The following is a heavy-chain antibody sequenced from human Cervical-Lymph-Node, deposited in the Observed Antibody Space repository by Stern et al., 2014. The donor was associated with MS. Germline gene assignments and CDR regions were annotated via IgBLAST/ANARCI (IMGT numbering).Heavy chain of an antibody. CDR3: ARENDYSPYYFDY. V-gene: IGHV1-18*01. CDR1: GYIFTSYC. CDR2: ISAYSCNT. Sequence: QMQLVQSGAELKKPGASVKVSCKTSGYIFTSYCINWVRQAPGQGLEWMGWISAYSCNTNYAQKFQGRVTMTTDTSTSRAYMELRSLRSDDTAVYFCARENDYSPYYFDYWGQGTLVTVSS. J-gene: IGHJ4*02. D-gene: IGHD3-16*01.